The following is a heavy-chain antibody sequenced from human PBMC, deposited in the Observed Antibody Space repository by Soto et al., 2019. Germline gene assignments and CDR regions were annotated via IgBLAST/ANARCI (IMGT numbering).Heavy chain of an antibody. D-gene: IGHD3-10*01. J-gene: IGHJ6*02. Sequence: ASVKVSCKASGYTFTSYYIHWVRQAPGQGLDWMGIIDPILGTTAYAQKFQGRVTMTRDTSTSTAYMELRSLRSDDTAVYYCARDGSTMVRGVIIYYHYGMDVWGQGTTVTVSS. CDR3: ARDGSTMVRGVIIYYHYGMDV. CDR2: IDPILGTT. CDR1: GYTFTSYY. V-gene: IGHV1-46*01.